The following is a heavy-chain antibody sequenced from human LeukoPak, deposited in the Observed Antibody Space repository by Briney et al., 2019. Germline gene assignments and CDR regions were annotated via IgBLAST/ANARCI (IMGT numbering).Heavy chain of an antibody. D-gene: IGHD3-3*01. J-gene: IGHJ4*02. CDR3: ARDPRSLRFLEWPPPYYFDY. CDR1: GFTFSSHS. V-gene: IGHV3-21*01. Sequence: GGSLRLSCAASGFTFSSHSMNWGRQAPGKGLEWVSSISSSSSYIYYADSVKGRFTISRDNAKNSLYLQMNSLRAEDTAVYYCARDPRSLRFLEWPPPYYFDYWGQGTLVTVSS. CDR2: ISSSSSYI.